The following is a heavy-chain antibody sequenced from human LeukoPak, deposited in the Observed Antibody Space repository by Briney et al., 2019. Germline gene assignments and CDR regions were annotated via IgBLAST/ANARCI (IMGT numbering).Heavy chain of an antibody. CDR2: ITGSGGST. Sequence: GGSLRLSCAASGFTFANYAMSWVRQAPGKGLELVSAITGSGGSTYYADSVKGRFTISRDYSKNTLYLQMNSLRAEDTAVYYCAKYGSTVFTPNFDYWGQGTLVTVSS. CDR3: AKYGSTVFTPNFDY. CDR1: GFTFANYA. V-gene: IGHV3-23*01. J-gene: IGHJ4*02. D-gene: IGHD4-23*01.